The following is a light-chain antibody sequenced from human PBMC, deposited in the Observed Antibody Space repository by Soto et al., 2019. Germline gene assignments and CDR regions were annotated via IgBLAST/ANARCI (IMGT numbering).Light chain of an antibody. V-gene: IGLV2-23*02. Sequence: ALTQPASVSGSPGQSITISCTGTSSDVGSYNLVSWYQQHPGKAPKLMIYEVSKRPSGVSNRFSGSKSGNTASLTISGLQAEDEADYYCCSYAGSSTSVVFGGGTKLTVL. CDR2: EVS. CDR3: CSYAGSSTSVV. J-gene: IGLJ2*01. CDR1: SSDVGSYNL.